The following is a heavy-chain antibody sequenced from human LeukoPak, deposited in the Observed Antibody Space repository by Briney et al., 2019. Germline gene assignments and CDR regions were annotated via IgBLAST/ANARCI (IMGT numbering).Heavy chain of an antibody. CDR2: IYYSGST. V-gene: IGHV4-39*07. CDR1: GGSISSSSYY. Sequence: PSETLSLTCTVSGGSISSSSYYWGWIRQPPGKGLEWIGSIYYSGSTYYNPSLKSRVTISVDTSKNQFSLKLSSVTAADTAVYYCARDRFYDSSGYWPGGGTHDAFDIWGQGTMVTVSS. CDR3: ARDRFYDSSGYWPGGGTHDAFDI. J-gene: IGHJ3*02. D-gene: IGHD3-22*01.